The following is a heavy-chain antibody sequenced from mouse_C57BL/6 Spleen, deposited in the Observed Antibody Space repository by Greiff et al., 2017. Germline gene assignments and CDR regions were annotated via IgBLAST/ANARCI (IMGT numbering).Heavy chain of an antibody. CDR3: ARWGISYWYFDV. D-gene: IGHD1-3*01. CDR2: IDPSDSYT. Sequence: QVQLQQPGAELVKPGASVKLSCKASGYTFTSYWMPWVKQRPGQGLEWIGEIDPSDSYTNYNQKFKGKATLTVDTSSSTAYMQLSSLTSEDSAVYYCARWGISYWYFDVWGTGTTVTVSS. V-gene: IGHV1-50*01. J-gene: IGHJ1*03. CDR1: GYTFTSYW.